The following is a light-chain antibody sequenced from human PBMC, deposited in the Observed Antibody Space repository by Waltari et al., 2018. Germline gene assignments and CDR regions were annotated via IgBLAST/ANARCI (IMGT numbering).Light chain of an antibody. CDR1: QSVGSS. V-gene: IGKV3-11*01. Sequence: EIILIQSPVTLSSSPGERATLSCRASQSVGSSLVWYQHKPGQPPRLLIYNASKRATGISDRFSGTGSGTDFTLTISSLEPEDFAVYYCQQRSHFYTFGPGTRVDVK. CDR2: NAS. CDR3: QQRSHFYT. J-gene: IGKJ3*01.